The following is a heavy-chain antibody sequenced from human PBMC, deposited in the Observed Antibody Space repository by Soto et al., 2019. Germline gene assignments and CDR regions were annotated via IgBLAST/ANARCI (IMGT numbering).Heavy chain of an antibody. CDR2: LSYDGITQ. CDR1: GFLFTGSS. J-gene: IGHJ4*02. D-gene: IGHD7-27*01. V-gene: IGHV3-30-3*01. Sequence: LRLSCAASGFLFTGSSLHWVRQAPGKGPEWVAILSYDGITQYYADSVKGRFTLSRDISKSTLYLQMNSLRTEDTAVYYCVRYDWGSPVYWGQGTLVTVSS. CDR3: VRYDWGSPVY.